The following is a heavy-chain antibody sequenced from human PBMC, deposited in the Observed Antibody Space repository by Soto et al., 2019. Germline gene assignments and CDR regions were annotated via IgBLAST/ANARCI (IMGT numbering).Heavy chain of an antibody. CDR2: IHGDDDR. CDR3: AHRPDEGYFKH. Sequence: QITLKESGPTLVKPTQTLTLTCTFSGFSLSTSGVGVGWIRQPPGKALEWLALIHGDDDRHYSPSLKNRRTIIKDASKNQVVLTMVNRAPVDTATYFCAHRPDEGYFKHWGPGSLVTVSS. CDR1: GFSLSTSGVG. J-gene: IGHJ1*01. V-gene: IGHV2-5*02.